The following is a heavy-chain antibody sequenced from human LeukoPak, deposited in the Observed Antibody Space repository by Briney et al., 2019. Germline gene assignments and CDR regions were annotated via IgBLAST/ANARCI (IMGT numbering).Heavy chain of an antibody. V-gene: IGHV3-23*01. J-gene: IGHJ4*02. CDR2: ISGDGGAT. Sequence: TGGSLRLSFAASGFPFMSYAMNWVRPAPGKGLEWVSTISGDGGATHYADSVKGRFTISRANSKNTLFLQMNSLRAEDTAVYYCAKSGSRDWDYFEYWGQGTLVTASS. D-gene: IGHD6-19*01. CDR1: GFPFMSYA. CDR3: AKSGSRDWDYFEY.